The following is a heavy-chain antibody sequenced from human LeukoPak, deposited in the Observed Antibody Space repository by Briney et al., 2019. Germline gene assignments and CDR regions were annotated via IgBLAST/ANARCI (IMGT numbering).Heavy chain of an antibody. D-gene: IGHD3-16*02. CDR2: ASISGNST. CDR3: AKVGARTVRRYYFDS. V-gene: IGHV3-23*01. CDR1: GFDFSTYA. J-gene: IGHJ4*02. Sequence: GGSLRLSCAASGFDFSTYAMAWVRQAPGKGLEWISGASISGNSTYYAESVKGRFTISRDNPKNTLFLQMNSLTDAHTAVYYCAKVGARTVRRYYFDSWGQGTLVIVSS.